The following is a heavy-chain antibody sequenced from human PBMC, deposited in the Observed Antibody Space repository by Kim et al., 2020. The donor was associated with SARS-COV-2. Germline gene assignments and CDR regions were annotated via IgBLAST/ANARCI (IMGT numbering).Heavy chain of an antibody. CDR2: PFYGGDT. J-gene: IGHJ6*02. D-gene: IGHD3-16*01. CDR3: ADIYDFDV. Sequence: GGSLRLSCAASGFTVSGKNMNWVRQAPGKGLEWVSTPFYGGDTFYADSVRGRFSISRDNSKNTLYLQMNSLRAQDTAVYYCADIYDFDVWGQGTTVTVSS. V-gene: IGHV3-53*01. CDR1: GFTVSGKN.